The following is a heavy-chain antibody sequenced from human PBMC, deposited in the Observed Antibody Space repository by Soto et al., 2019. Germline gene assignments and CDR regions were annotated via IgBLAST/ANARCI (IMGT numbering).Heavy chain of an antibody. D-gene: IGHD2-15*01. CDR1: GYTFTGYY. Sequence: ASVKVSCKASGYTFTGYYMHWVRQAPGQGLEWMGWINPNSGGTNYAQKFQGWVTMTRDTSISTAYMELSRLRSDDTAVYYCARDCSGGSCYSNKPGGKDVWGQGTTVTVSS. V-gene: IGHV1-2*04. CDR3: ARDCSGGSCYSNKPGGKDV. CDR2: INPNSGGT. J-gene: IGHJ6*02.